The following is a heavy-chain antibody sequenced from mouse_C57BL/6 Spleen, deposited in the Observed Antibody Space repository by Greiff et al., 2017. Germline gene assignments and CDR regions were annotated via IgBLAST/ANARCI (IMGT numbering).Heavy chain of an antibody. CDR3: ARSEYYDYVRNAMDY. J-gene: IGHJ4*01. Sequence: QVQLKESGPELVKPGASVKISCKASGYAFSSSWMNWVKQRPGKGLEWIGRIYPGDGDTNYNGKFKGKATLTADKSSSAAYMQLSSLTSEDSAVYFGARSEYYDYVRNAMDYWGKGASVTVSS. CDR2: IYPGDGDT. CDR1: GYAFSSSW. V-gene: IGHV1-82*01. D-gene: IGHD2-4*01.